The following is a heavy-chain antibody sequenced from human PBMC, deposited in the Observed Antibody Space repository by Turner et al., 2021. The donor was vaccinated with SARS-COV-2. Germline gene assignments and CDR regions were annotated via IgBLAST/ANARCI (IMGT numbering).Heavy chain of an antibody. D-gene: IGHD3-3*01. CDR3: ARGDDPRKSGVV. CDR1: GGSRGGYC. V-gene: IGHV4-34*01. Sequence: QVQLQQWRAGPLKPSETLPLTCAVNGGSRGGYCRTWIRQPPGKGLEWIGEVHPYGTTYYNPALKSRVSMSVDTSKNQFSLKLNSVTAADTAFYYCARGDDPRKSGVVWGQGTLVTVSS. J-gene: IGHJ4*02. CDR2: VHPYGTT.